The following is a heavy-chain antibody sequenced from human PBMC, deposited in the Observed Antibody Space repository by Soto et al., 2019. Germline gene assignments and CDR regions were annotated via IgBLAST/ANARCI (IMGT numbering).Heavy chain of an antibody. Sequence: SETLSLTCAVSGYSISSGYYWGWIRQPPGKGLEWIRSIYHSGSTYYNPSLKSRVTISVDTSKNQFSLKLSSVTAADTAVYYCARDHYDFWSGYSKTNWFDPWGQGTLVTVSS. CDR2: IYHSGST. CDR3: ARDHYDFWSGYSKTNWFDP. V-gene: IGHV4-38-2*02. CDR1: GYSISSGYY. J-gene: IGHJ5*02. D-gene: IGHD3-3*01.